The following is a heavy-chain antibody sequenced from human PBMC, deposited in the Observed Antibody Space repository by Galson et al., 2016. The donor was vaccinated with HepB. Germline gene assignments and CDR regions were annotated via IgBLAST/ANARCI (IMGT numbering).Heavy chain of an antibody. V-gene: IGHV4-34*01. D-gene: IGHD7-27*01. CDR3: ARETGTHWYFDL. J-gene: IGHJ2*01. CDR1: GGSFNSYY. CDR2: ISHTGST. Sequence: SEILSLTCAVYGGSFNSYYWNWIRQPPGKGLEWIGEISHTGSTNYNPSLKSRITISIDSSKNQFSLKVNSVTAADTAVYYCARETGTHWYFDLWGRGTLITVSS.